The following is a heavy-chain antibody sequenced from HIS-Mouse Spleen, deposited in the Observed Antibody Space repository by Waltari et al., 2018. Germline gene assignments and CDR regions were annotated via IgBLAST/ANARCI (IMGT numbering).Heavy chain of an antibody. Sequence: EVQLVESGGGLVKPGGSLRLSCAASGFTVRCNYMSWVRQAPGKGLEWVSVIYSGGSTYYADSVKDRFTISRDNSKNTLYLQMNSLRAEDTAVYYCARDIKAAACWGQGTLVTISS. CDR3: ARDIKAAAC. CDR2: IYSGGST. CDR1: GFTVRCNY. J-gene: IGHJ4*02. V-gene: IGHV3-66*01. D-gene: IGHD6-13*01.